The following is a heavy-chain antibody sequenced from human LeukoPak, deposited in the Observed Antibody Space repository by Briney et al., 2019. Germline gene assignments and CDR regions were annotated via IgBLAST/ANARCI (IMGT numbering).Heavy chain of an antibody. D-gene: IGHD3/OR15-3a*01. CDR3: ARAKRETSTRPWTSGMDV. J-gene: IGHJ6*02. CDR1: GFTLSDYD. CDR2: LGSAGDK. Sequence: GSLRLSCAASGFTLSDYDIHWVRQPIGKGLDWVSGLGSAGDKYHAGSERGRFTISREDAENSVYLQMNGLRPEDTAIYYCARAKRETSTRPWTSGMDVWGQGTRVTVSS. V-gene: IGHV3-13*01.